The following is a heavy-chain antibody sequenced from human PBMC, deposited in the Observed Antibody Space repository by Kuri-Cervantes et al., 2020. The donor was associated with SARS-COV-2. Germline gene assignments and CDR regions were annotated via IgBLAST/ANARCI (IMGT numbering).Heavy chain of an antibody. D-gene: IGHD6-19*01. CDR2: INHSGST. CDR3: ARVSSSGWYRFDP. Sequence: GSLRLSCAVYGGSFSGYYWSWIRQPPGKGLEWIGEINHSGSTNYNPSLKSRVTISVDTSKNQFSLKLSSVTAADTAVYYCARVSSSGWYRFDPWGQGTLVTVSS. V-gene: IGHV4-34*01. J-gene: IGHJ5*02. CDR1: GGSFSGYY.